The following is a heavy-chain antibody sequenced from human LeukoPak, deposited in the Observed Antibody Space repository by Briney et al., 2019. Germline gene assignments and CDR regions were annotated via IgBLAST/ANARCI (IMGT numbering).Heavy chain of an antibody. J-gene: IGHJ4*02. CDR2: ISYDGSNK. Sequence: GGSLRLSCAASGFTFSSYAMHWVRQAPGKGLEWVAVISYDGSNKYYADSVKGRFTISRDNSKNTLYLQMNSLRAEDTAVYYCASYSGSYRRFDYWGQGTLVTVSS. V-gene: IGHV3-30*04. CDR1: GFTFSSYA. D-gene: IGHD1-26*01. CDR3: ASYSGSYRRFDY.